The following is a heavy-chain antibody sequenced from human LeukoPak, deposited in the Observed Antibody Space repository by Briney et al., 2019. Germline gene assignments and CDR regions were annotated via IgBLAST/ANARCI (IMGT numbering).Heavy chain of an antibody. V-gene: IGHV1-2*06. CDR2: INPNSGGT. CDR3: ARVRGVGGYSDY. Sequence: ASVEVSCKASGYTFTGYYMHWVRQAPGQGLEWMGRINPNSGGTNYAQKFQGRVTMTRDTSISTAYMELSRLRSDDTAVYYCARVRGVGGYSDYWGQGTLVTVSS. J-gene: IGHJ4*02. D-gene: IGHD2-15*01. CDR1: GYTFTGYY.